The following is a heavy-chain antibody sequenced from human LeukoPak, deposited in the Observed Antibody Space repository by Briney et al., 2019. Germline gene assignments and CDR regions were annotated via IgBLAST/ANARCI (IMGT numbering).Heavy chain of an antibody. CDR3: ARHMTTVISPFDY. J-gene: IGHJ4*02. V-gene: IGHV5-51*01. CDR2: IYPGDSDT. D-gene: IGHD4-23*01. Sequence: PGESLQISCKGSGYSINNYWIGWVRQMPGKGLEWMGIIYPGDSDTRYSPSFQGQVTISADRSTSTAYLQWSSLKASDTAMYYCARHMTTVISPFDYWGQGSLVTVSS. CDR1: GYSINNYW.